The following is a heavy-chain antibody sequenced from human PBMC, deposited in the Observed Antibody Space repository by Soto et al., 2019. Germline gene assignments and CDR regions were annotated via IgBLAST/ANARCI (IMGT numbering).Heavy chain of an antibody. D-gene: IGHD2-2*01. CDR1: GFTFSSYS. V-gene: IGHV3-21*01. J-gene: IGHJ6*02. CDR2: ISSSSSYI. CDR3: ARDLTGYCSSTSCYRYGMDV. Sequence: EVQLVESGGGPVKPGGSLRLSCAASGFTFSSYSMNWVRQAPGKGLEWVSSISSSSSYIYYADSVKGRFTISRDNAKNSLYLQMNSLRAEDTAVYYCARDLTGYCSSTSCYRYGMDVWGQGTTVTVSS.